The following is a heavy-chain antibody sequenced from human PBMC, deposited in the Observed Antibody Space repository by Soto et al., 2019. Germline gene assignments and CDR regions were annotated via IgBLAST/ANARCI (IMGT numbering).Heavy chain of an antibody. CDR1: GGSISSYY. Sequence: SETLSLTCTVSGGSISSYYWSWIRQPPGKGLEWIGYIYYSGSTNYNPSLKTRVTISADTTKNQISLKLTSVTAADTAVYYCARVGGGLESVVSVNWFDPWGQGTLVTVSS. CDR3: ARVGGGLESVVSVNWFDP. D-gene: IGHD3-16*01. CDR2: IYYSGST. V-gene: IGHV4-59*12. J-gene: IGHJ5*02.